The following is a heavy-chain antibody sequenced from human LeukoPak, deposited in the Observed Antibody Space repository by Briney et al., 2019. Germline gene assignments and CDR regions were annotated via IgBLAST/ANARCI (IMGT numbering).Heavy chain of an antibody. V-gene: IGHV3-23*01. CDR3: AKDRVVVVAATLDY. CDR2: ISGSGGST. J-gene: IGHJ4*02. D-gene: IGHD2-15*01. CDR1: GFTFSNYG. Sequence: PGGSLRLSCAASGFTFSNYGMHWVRQAPGKGLEWVSAISGSGGSTYYADSVKGRFTISRDNSKNTLYLQMNSLRAEDTAVYYCAKDRVVVVAATLDYWGQGTLVTVSS.